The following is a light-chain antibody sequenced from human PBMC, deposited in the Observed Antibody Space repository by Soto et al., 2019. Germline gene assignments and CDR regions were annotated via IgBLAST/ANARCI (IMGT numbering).Light chain of an antibody. Sequence: ETVMTQSPGTLSVSPGERVTLSCRASQSVGTKVAWYQQKPGQPPRLLIYGASTRATGVPARFSGSGSGTEFTLAITSLQSEDFAVYYCQQYGNWPPVMFGGGTKVEVK. CDR2: GAS. J-gene: IGKJ4*02. V-gene: IGKV3-15*01. CDR3: QQYGNWPPVM. CDR1: QSVGTK.